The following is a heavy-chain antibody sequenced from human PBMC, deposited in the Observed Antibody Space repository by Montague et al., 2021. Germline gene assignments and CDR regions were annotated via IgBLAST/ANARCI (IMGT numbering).Heavy chain of an antibody. CDR3: ARDRRGGTYFDY. J-gene: IGHJ4*02. CDR2: ISASSDNI. D-gene: IGHD2-15*01. V-gene: IGHV3-23*01. Sequence: SRSLSFSVSGLTFDNCAMTWVRQAPGKGLEWVSGISASSDNIYYADSVKGRVTISRDNSKNTLYLQMRDLRAEDTAVYYCARDRRGGTYFDYWGQGTLVTVSS. CDR1: GLTFDNCA.